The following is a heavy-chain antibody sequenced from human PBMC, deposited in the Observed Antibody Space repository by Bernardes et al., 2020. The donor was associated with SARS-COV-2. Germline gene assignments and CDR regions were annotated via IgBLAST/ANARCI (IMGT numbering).Heavy chain of an antibody. CDR3: ARAGRGFLPQWDKSFDY. D-gene: IGHD3-3*01. J-gene: IGHJ4*02. V-gene: IGHV3-48*03. CDR2: ISSSGSTI. CDR1: GFTFRSYE. Sequence: VGSLRLSCAASGFTFRSYEMNWVRQAPGKGLEWVSYISSSGSTIYYADSVKGRFTISRDNAKNSLYLQMNSLRAEDTAVYYCARAGRGFLPQWDKSFDYWGQGTLVTVSS.